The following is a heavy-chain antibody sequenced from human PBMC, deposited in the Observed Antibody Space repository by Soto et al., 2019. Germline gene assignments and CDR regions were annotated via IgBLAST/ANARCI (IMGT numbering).Heavy chain of an antibody. Sequence: ASVKVSCKASGYTFTSYGISWVRQAPGQGLEWMGWISAYNGNTNYAQKLQGRVTMTTDTSTSTAYMELRSLRSDDTAVYYCARDLGYSSGWSKGGASYYFDYWGQGTLVT. CDR3: ARDLGYSSGWSKGGASYYFDY. J-gene: IGHJ4*02. V-gene: IGHV1-18*01. CDR2: ISAYNGNT. CDR1: GYTFTSYG. D-gene: IGHD6-19*01.